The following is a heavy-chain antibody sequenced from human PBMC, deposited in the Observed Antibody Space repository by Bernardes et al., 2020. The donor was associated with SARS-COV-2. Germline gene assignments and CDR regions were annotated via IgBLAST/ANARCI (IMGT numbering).Heavy chain of an antibody. CDR3: SRLRDCSGGSCYRNYYYYMDV. J-gene: IGHJ6*03. CDR1: GYSFSSYW. D-gene: IGHD2-15*01. Sequence: GESLKISCKGSGYSFSSYWIGWVRQMPGKGLEWMGIIYPGYSDTRYSPSFQGQVTISADKSISTAYLQWSSLKASDTAMYYCSRLRDCSGGSCYRNYYYYMDVWGKGTTVTVSS. CDR2: IYPGYSDT. V-gene: IGHV5-51*01.